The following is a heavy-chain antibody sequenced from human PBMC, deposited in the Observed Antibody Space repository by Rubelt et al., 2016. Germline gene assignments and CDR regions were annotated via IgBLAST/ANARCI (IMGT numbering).Heavy chain of an antibody. Sequence: ASGFAFGTYWMHWVRQVPGQGLVWVSRISSDGTTTNYADSVKGRITISRDNAKNTLHLPINTLRVDDTAWYYCARRSSGWPLNSHWGQGTLVTVSS. CDR1: GFAFGTYW. V-gene: IGHV3-74*01. CDR2: ISSDGTTT. D-gene: IGHD6-19*01. CDR3: ARRSSGWPLNSH. J-gene: IGHJ4*02.